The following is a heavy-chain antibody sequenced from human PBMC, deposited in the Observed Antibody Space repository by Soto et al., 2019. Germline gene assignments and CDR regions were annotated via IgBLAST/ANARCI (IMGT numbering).Heavy chain of an antibody. V-gene: IGHV3-74*01. CDR2: INSDGSST. D-gene: IGHD2-15*01. J-gene: IGHJ4*02. CDR1: GFTFSSYW. Sequence: EVQLVESGGGLVQPGGSLRLACAAAGFTFSSYWMHWVRQAPGKGLVWVSRINSDGSSTSYADSVKGRFTISRDNAKNTLYLQMNSLRAEDTAVYYCARDYCSGGSCFIYWGQGTLVTVSS. CDR3: ARDYCSGGSCFIY.